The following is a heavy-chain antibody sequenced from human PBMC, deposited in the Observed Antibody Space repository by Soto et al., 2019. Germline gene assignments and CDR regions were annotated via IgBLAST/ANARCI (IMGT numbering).Heavy chain of an antibody. D-gene: IGHD2-2*02. CDR2: IYPGDSDT. Sequence: PGESLKISCKGSGYSFTSYWIGWVRQMPGKGLEWMGIIYPGDSDTRYSPSFQGQVTISADKSISTAYLQWSSLKASDTAMYYCARFLYCSSTSCYTVIDYWGQGTLVTVSS. J-gene: IGHJ4*02. CDR3: ARFLYCSSTSCYTVIDY. V-gene: IGHV5-51*01. CDR1: GYSFTSYW.